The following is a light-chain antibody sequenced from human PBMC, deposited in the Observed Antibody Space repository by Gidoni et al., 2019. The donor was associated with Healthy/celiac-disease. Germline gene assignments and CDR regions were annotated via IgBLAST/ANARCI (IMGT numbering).Light chain of an antibody. J-gene: IGLJ2*01. CDR3: QVWDSSSAHPV. V-gene: IGLV3-21*03. CDR1: NIGSKS. CDR2: DDS. Sequence: SYVLTQPPSVSVAPGKTARITCGGNNIGSKSVHWYQQKPGQAPVLVVYDDSARPSGIPERFSGSNAGNTATLTISMVEAGDEADYYCQVWDSSSAHPVFGGGTKLTVL.